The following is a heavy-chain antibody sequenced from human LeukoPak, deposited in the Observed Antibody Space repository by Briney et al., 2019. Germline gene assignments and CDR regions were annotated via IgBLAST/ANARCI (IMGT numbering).Heavy chain of an antibody. CDR3: ARDARGYYYDSSGDNWFDP. Sequence: ASVKVSFKASGYTFTSYGISWVQQAPGQGLEWMGWISAYNGNTNYAQKLQGRVTMTTDTSTSTAYMELRSLRSDDTAVYYCARDARGYYYDSSGDNWFDPWGQGTLVTVSS. D-gene: IGHD3-22*01. CDR2: ISAYNGNT. J-gene: IGHJ5*02. V-gene: IGHV1-18*01. CDR1: GYTFTSYG.